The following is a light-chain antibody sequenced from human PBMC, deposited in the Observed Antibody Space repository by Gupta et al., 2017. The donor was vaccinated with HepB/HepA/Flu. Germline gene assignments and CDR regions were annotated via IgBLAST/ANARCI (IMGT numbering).Light chain of an antibody. Sequence: SSELTQAPSVSVSPGQTARITCSGDALSTQYGYWYQQKAGQAPLLVIFKDNERPSGLPERFSGFSSATTFTSTTSTIQAEDEADDDDQSVDTNGTISHVVFGGGTKLTVL. CDR3: QSVDTNGTISHVV. CDR1: ALSTQY. J-gene: IGLJ2*01. V-gene: IGLV3-25*03. CDR2: KDN.